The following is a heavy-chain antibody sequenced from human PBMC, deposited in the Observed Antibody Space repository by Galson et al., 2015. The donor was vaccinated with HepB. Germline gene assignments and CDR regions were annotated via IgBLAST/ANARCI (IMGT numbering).Heavy chain of an antibody. V-gene: IGHV4-59*01. CDR3: ARATYSGSYRNAFDI. Sequence: ETLSLTCPVSGGSISSYYWSWIRQPPGKGLEWIGYIYYSGSTNYNPSLKSRVTISVDTSKNQFSLKLSSVTAADTAVYYCARATYSGSYRNAFDIWGQGTMVTVSS. J-gene: IGHJ3*02. D-gene: IGHD1-26*01. CDR1: GGSISSYY. CDR2: IYYSGST.